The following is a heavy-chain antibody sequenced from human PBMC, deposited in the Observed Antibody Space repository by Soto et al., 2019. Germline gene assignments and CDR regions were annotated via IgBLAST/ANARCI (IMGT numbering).Heavy chain of an antibody. CDR3: ARVHCSAGTCLDGLDF. J-gene: IGHJ6*02. D-gene: IGHD2-15*01. CDR1: GDSVSSNGAC. V-gene: IGHV6-1*01. Sequence: SQTLSLTCVVSGDSVSSNGACWNWIRQSPSRGLQWLGRIYYRSKWFHDYAASVESRMAINPDTSRNQFSLQLNYVTPEDTAVYYCARVHCSAGTCLDGLDFWGQGTTVTVSS. CDR2: IYYRSKWFH.